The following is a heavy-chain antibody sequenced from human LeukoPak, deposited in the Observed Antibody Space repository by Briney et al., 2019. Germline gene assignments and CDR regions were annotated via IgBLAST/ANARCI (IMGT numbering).Heavy chain of an antibody. Sequence: GGSLRLSCAASGFTFSSYGTHWVRQAPGKGLEWVAFIRYDASNKYYAGSVKGRFSISRDNSKNTLYLHMNGLRAEDTAVYYCAKDYHCSGGSCYSNFDYWGQGTLVTVSS. CDR2: IRYDASNK. V-gene: IGHV3-30*02. J-gene: IGHJ4*02. D-gene: IGHD2-15*01. CDR3: AKDYHCSGGSCYSNFDY. CDR1: GFTFSSYG.